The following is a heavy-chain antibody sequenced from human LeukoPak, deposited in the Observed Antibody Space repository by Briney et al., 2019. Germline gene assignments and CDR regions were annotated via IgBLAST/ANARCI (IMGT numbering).Heavy chain of an antibody. Sequence: GGSLRLSCAASGFTFSDYYVSWIRQAPGKGLEWVSYISSSGSTIYYADSVKGRFTISRDNAKNSLYLQMNSLRAEDTAVYYCAKGVRYLDWWILDYWGQGTLVPVSS. CDR2: ISSSGSTI. CDR1: GFTFSDYY. V-gene: IGHV3-11*01. J-gene: IGHJ4*02. D-gene: IGHD3-9*01. CDR3: AKGVRYLDWWILDY.